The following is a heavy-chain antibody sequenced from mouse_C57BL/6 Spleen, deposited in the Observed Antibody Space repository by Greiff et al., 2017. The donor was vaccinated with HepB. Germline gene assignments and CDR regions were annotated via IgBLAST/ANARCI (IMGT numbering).Heavy chain of an antibody. Sequence: VQLQQPGAELVRPGSSVKLSTASGYTFTSYWMHWVKQRPIQGLEWIGNIDPSDSETHYNQKFKDKATLTVDKSSSTAYMQRSSLTSEDSAVYYCAINYYGSSPYYAMDYWGQGTSVTVSS. CDR3: AINYYGSSPYYAMDY. V-gene: IGHV1-52*01. J-gene: IGHJ4*01. D-gene: IGHD1-1*01. CDR1: GYTFTSYW. CDR2: IDPSDSET.